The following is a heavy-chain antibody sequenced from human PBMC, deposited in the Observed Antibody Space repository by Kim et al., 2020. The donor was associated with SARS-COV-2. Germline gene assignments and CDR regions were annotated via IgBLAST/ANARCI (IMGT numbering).Heavy chain of an antibody. J-gene: IGHJ4*02. V-gene: IGHV4-39*01. Sequence: TPSLQSRVPISVDTSKNRFSLKLSSVTAADTAVYYCARRRDVAAAGLFDYWGQGTLVTVSS. CDR3: ARRRDVAAAGLFDY. D-gene: IGHD6-13*01.